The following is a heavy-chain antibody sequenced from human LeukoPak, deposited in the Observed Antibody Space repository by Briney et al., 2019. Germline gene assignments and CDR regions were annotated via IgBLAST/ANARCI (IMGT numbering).Heavy chain of an antibody. V-gene: IGHV1-8*01. J-gene: IGHJ3*02. D-gene: IGHD3-16*01. CDR3: ARALGYYHAFDI. Sequence: ASVKVSCKASGYTFTSYDINLVRQATGQGLEWMGWMNPNSGNTGYAQKFQGRVTMTRNTSISTAYMELSSLRSEDTAVYYCARALGYYHAFDIWGQGTMVTVSS. CDR1: GYTFTSYD. CDR2: MNPNSGNT.